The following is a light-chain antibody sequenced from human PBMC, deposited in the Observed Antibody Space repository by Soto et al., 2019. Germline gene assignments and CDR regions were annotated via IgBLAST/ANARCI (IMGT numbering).Light chain of an antibody. CDR2: AVS. Sequence: EILMTQSPATLSVSPGERATLSCRARPSVRNNLAWYQQQPVQAPRLLIHAVSSRPAGIPARFSGSGSGTEYTLSINRLQSDDFAVYYCQQYNNWPPTWTVGQGTKVDIK. V-gene: IGKV3-15*01. CDR1: PSVRNN. CDR3: QQYNNWPPTWT. J-gene: IGKJ1*01.